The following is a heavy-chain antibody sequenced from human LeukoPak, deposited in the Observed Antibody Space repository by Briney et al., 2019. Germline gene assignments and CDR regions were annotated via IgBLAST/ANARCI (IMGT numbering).Heavy chain of an antibody. D-gene: IGHD2-2*02. CDR1: GFTFSSYA. CDR3: AKEEGIVVVPAAILVHYGMDV. J-gene: IGHJ6*02. Sequence: GGSLRLSCAASGFTFSSYAMSWVRQAPGKGLEWVSAISGSGGSTYYADSVKGRFTISRDNSKNTLYLQMTSLRAEDTAVYYCAKEEGIVVVPAAILVHYGMDVWGQGTTVTVSS. V-gene: IGHV3-23*01. CDR2: ISGSGGST.